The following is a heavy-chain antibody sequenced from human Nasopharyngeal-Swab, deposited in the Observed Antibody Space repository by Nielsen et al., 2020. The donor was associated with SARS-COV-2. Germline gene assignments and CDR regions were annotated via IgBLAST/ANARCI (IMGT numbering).Heavy chain of an antibody. CDR1: GGSISSSSYY. J-gene: IGHJ5*02. Sequence: SETLSLTCTVSGGSISSSSYYWGWIRQPLGKGLEWIGSIYYSGSTYYNPSLKSRVTISVDTSRNQFSLKLSSVTAADTAVYYCLSLTVVAGSVDPWGQGTLVTVSS. D-gene: IGHD6-19*01. V-gene: IGHV4-39*01. CDR2: IYYSGST. CDR3: LSLTVVAGSVDP.